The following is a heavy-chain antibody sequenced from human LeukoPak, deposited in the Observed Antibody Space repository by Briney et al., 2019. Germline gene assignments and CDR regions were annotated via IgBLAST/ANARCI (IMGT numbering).Heavy chain of an antibody. J-gene: IGHJ6*02. CDR2: IYTSGST. D-gene: IGHD6-6*01. CDR1: GGSISSYY. Sequence: SETLSLTCTVSGGSISSYYWSWIRQPAGKGLEWIGRIYTSGSTNYNPSLKSRVTMSVDTSKSQFSLKLSSVTAADTAVYYCARDDSTYSSSRGYYYYGMDVWGQGTTVTVSS. CDR3: ARDDSTYSSSRGYYYYGMDV. V-gene: IGHV4-4*07.